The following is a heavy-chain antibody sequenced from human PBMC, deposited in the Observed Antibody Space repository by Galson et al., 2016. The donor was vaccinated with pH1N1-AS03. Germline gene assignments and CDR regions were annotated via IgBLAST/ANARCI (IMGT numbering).Heavy chain of an antibody. D-gene: IGHD6-13*01. V-gene: IGHV3-23*01. Sequence: SLRLSCAASGFTFSSYAMNWVRQAPGKGLEWVSAISNSGGTTYYADSVKGRFTISRDNSKNTLYLQMNSLRAEDTAVYYCAKASAAAGTLTFDYWGQGTLVTVSS. J-gene: IGHJ4*02. CDR2: ISNSGGTT. CDR1: GFTFSSYA. CDR3: AKASAAAGTLTFDY.